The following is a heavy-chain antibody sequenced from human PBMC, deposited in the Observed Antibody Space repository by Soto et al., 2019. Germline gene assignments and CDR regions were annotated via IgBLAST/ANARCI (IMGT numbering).Heavy chain of an antibody. CDR3: ARALLGPMTFEV. V-gene: IGHV3-7*03. J-gene: IGHJ3*01. D-gene: IGHD7-27*01. CDR2: IKEDGREK. CDR1: KFTFSNYW. Sequence: EVQLVESGGDLVQPGGSLRLSCAASKFTFSNYWMTWVRQAPGKGLAWVANIKEDGREKYYVHSVKGRFTISRDNPKNPLFLHMNPLRAEDTAVYYCARALLGPMTFEVWGQGTTVTVSS.